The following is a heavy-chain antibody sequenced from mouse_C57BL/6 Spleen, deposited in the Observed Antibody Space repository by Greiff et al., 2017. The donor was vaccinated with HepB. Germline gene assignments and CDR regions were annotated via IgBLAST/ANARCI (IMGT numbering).Heavy chain of an antibody. V-gene: IGHV1-82*01. CDR2: IYPGDGDT. Sequence: VQLQQSGPELVKPGASVKISCKASGYAFSSSWMNWVKQRPGKGLEWIGRIYPGDGDTNYNGKFQGKATLTADKSSSTAYMHLSSLTSEDSAVYLSAKIYDGVLDYWGQGTTLTVSS. J-gene: IGHJ2*01. D-gene: IGHD2-3*01. CDR3: AKIYDGVLDY. CDR1: GYAFSSSW.